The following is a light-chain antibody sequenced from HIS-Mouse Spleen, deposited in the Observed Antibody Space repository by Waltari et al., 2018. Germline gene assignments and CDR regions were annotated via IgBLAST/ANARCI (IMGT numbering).Light chain of an antibody. V-gene: IGKV1-9*01. CDR3: QQLNSYPPT. CDR1: QGIISY. Sequence: DIPLTQSPSFLSASVVDRVTITCRASQGIISYLAWYQQKPGKAPKLLIYAASTLQSGVPSRFSGSGSGTEFTLTISSLQPEDFATYYCQQLNSYPPTFGQGTKVEIK. J-gene: IGKJ1*01. CDR2: AAS.